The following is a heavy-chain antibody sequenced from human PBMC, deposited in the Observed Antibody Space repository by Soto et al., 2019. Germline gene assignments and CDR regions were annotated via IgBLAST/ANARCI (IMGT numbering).Heavy chain of an antibody. V-gene: IGHV5-51*01. CDR1: GYSFTSYW. CDR2: IYPGDSDT. D-gene: IGHD2-8*02. Sequence: LGESLKISCKGSGYSFTSYWIGWVRQMPGKGLEWMGIIYPGDSDTRYSPSFQGQVTISAGKSISTAYLQWSSLKASDTAMYYCARQVVVYAIKGYYYGMDVWGQGTTVTVSS. J-gene: IGHJ6*02. CDR3: ARQVVVYAIKGYYYGMDV.